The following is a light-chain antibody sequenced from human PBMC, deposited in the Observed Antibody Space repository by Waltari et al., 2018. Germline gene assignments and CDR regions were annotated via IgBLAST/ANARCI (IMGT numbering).Light chain of an antibody. J-gene: IGLJ2*01. CDR2: ENT. CDR1: TSNIGAGYD. CDR3: QSSDTSLSGSVV. V-gene: IGLV1-40*01. Sequence: QSVLTQSPSVSGAPGQRVSISCTGSTSNIGAGYDVHWYQQLPGKAPKLVIYENTNRPSGVPDRFSGSKSGTSASRAITGLQAGDEADYYGQSSDTSLSGSVVFGGGTKLIVL.